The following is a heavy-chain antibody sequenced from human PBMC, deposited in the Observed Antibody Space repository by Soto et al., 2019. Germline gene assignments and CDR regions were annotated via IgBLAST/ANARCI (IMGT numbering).Heavy chain of an antibody. V-gene: IGHV3-74*01. D-gene: IGHD2-8*02. CDR3: ARGPRGVYGNDY. J-gene: IGHJ4*02. CDR2: INMDGSVT. CDR1: GFTFSSDW. Sequence: EVQLVESGGGLVQPGGSLRLSCVASGFTFSSDWMHWVRQGAGKGLVWVSRINMDGSVTNYADSVKGRFTISRDNAKNTVYLQRNSLRVEDTALYYCARGPRGVYGNDYWGQGALVTVSS.